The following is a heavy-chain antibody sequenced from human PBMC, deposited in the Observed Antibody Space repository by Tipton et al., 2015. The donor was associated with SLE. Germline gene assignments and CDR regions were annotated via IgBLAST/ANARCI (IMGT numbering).Heavy chain of an antibody. CDR2: TRNIANSYTT. J-gene: IGHJ5*02. D-gene: IGHD3-3*01. CDR3: TLFDLWSDAGS. Sequence: GSLRLSCAASGFTFSDHYMDWVRQAPGKGLEWVGSTRNIANSYTTEYAASVKGRFTNSRDDSKNSLYLQRNSLKTEDTAVYYCTLFDLWSDAGSWGQGTLVTVSS. V-gene: IGHV3-72*01. CDR1: GFTFSDHY.